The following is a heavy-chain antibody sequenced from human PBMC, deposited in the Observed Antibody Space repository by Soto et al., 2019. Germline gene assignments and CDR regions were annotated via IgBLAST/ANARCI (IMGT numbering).Heavy chain of an antibody. J-gene: IGHJ4*02. CDR3: ARALGSYYFID. CDR1: GYTFTSYY. D-gene: IGHD1-26*01. Sequence: QVQLVQSGAEVKKPGASVKVSCKASGYTFTSYYMHWVRQAPGQGLEWMGIINPSGGSTSYAQKFQGRVTMTRDTSTSTVYLELSSLKSEDTAVYYCARALGSYYFIDWGQGTLVTVSS. V-gene: IGHV1-46*01. CDR2: INPSGGST.